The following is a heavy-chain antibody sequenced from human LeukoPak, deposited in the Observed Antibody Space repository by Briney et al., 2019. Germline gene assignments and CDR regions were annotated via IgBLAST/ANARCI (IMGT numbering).Heavy chain of an antibody. CDR1: GFTFSSYW. J-gene: IGHJ4*02. Sequence: GGSLRLSCAASGFTFSSYWMSWVRQAPGKGLEWVSSISSSSSYIYYADSVKGRFTISRDNAKNSLYLQMNSLRAEDTAVYYCARFKWNQYYFDYWGQGTLVTVSS. D-gene: IGHD1-1*01. CDR2: ISSSSSYI. CDR3: ARFKWNQYYFDY. V-gene: IGHV3-21*01.